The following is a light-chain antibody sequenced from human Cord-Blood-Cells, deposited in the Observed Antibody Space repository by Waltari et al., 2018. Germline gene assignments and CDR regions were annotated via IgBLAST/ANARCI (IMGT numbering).Light chain of an antibody. V-gene: IGLV2-11*01. CDR2: DVS. CDR3: CSYAGSYTYV. Sequence: QSALTQPRSVSGSPGQSVTIPCTGTSSDVGGYNYVSWYQQHPGKAPKLMIYDVSKLPWGVPGRFSGSKAGNTASLTISGLQAEDEADYYCCSYAGSYTYVFGTGTKVTVL. CDR1: SSDVGGYNY. J-gene: IGLJ1*01.